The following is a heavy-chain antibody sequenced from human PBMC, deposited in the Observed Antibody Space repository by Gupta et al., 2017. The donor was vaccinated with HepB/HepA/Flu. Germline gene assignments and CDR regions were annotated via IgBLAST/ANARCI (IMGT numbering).Heavy chain of an antibody. D-gene: IGHD2-8*01. CDR2: INPNSGGT. CDR1: GYTFNGNY. J-gene: IGHJ4*02. CDR3: ARDGRANGICYGEFDY. V-gene: IGHV1-2*02. Sequence: QVQLVQSGAEVKKPGASVKVSCKASGYTFNGNYMHWVRQAPGQGLEWMGWINPNSGGTIYAQKCQGRVTMIRDTSINTAYMELSRLRSDDTAMYYCARDGRANGICYGEFDYWGQGTLVTVSS.